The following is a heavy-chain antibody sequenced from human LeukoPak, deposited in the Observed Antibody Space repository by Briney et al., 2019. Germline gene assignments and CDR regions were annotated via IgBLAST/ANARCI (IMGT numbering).Heavy chain of an antibody. V-gene: IGHV4-34*01. CDR2: IHHSGST. D-gene: IGHD6-6*01. CDR1: GGSFSGYY. CDR3: ARSSSSADAFDL. J-gene: IGHJ3*01. Sequence: SETLSLTCAVYGGSFSGYYWSWIRQPPGKGLEWIGEIHHSGSTNYNPSLKSRVTISVDTSKNQFSLKLSSVTAADTAVYYCARSSSSADAFDLWGQGTMVTVSS.